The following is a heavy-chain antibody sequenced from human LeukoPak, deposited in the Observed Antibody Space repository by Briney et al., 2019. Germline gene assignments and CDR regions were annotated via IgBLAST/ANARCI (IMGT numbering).Heavy chain of an antibody. Sequence: GGSLRLSCAASGFTFSSYGMHWVRQAPGKGLEWVAFIRYDGSNKYYADSVKGRFTISRDNSKNTLYLQMNSLRAEDTAVYYCAKGAIIGYCSSTSCYSFDYWGQGTLVTASS. CDR3: AKGAIIGYCSSTSCYSFDY. J-gene: IGHJ4*02. CDR1: GFTFSSYG. D-gene: IGHD2-2*01. CDR2: IRYDGSNK. V-gene: IGHV3-30*02.